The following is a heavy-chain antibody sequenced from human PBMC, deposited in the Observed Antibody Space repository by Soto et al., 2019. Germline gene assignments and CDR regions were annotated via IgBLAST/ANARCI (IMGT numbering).Heavy chain of an antibody. CDR3: AAWNYESGLDV. J-gene: IGHJ6*02. Sequence: QITLKESGPTLVRPTQTLTLTCSFSGFSLNTNGMGVGWIRQPPGKALEWLAFIYWDEDKRYSPSLKTRLTVTTATSKNEVVLTLANLHPLATGEYYGAAWNYESGLDVWGQGTTVTVSS. CDR2: IYWDEDK. V-gene: IGHV2-5*02. CDR1: GFSLNTNGMG. D-gene: IGHD1-7*01.